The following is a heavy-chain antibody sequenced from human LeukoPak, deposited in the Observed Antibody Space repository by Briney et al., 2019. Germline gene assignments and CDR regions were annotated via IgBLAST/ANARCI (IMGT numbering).Heavy chain of an antibody. CDR2: ITATIVTP. CDR3: ARDRAGITGTTWIAYYYYGMDV. J-gene: IGHJ6*02. V-gene: IGHV1-18*01. D-gene: IGHD1-14*01. CDR1: GYPLTGIV. Sequence: ASVKVSCKLSGYPLTGIVTGGGRRPPGKGLRWRDWITATIVTPNYAQKLQGRVTMTTDTSTSTAYMELRGLRSDDTAVYYCARDRAGITGTTWIAYYYYGMDVWGQGTTVTVSS.